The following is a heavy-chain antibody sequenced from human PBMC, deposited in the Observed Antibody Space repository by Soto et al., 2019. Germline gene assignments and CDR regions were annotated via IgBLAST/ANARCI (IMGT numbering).Heavy chain of an antibody. CDR1: GFTFSSYW. CDR2: INQDGNED. D-gene: IGHD1-1*01. J-gene: IGHJ4*02. V-gene: IGHV3-7*01. CDR3: ARTGDGHHDFLDY. Sequence: GGSMRLSCAASGFTFSSYWMNWVRQAPGKGLEWVANINQDGNEDNLLDSVKGRFTISRDNAKNSLFLQMNSLRVDDTAVYYCARTGDGHHDFLDYWGQGALVTVSS.